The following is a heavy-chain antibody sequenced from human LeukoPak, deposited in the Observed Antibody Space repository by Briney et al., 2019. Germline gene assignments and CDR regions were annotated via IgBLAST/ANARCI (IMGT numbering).Heavy chain of an antibody. Sequence: SQTLSLTCTVSGGSISSGSYYWSWIRQPAGKGLEWIGRIYTSGSTNYNPSLKSRVTIPVDTSKNQFSLKLSSVTAADTAVYYCARVDYYDRVDYWGQGTLVTVSS. D-gene: IGHD3-22*01. CDR3: ARVDYYDRVDY. CDR1: GGSISSGSYY. J-gene: IGHJ4*02. CDR2: IYTSGST. V-gene: IGHV4-61*02.